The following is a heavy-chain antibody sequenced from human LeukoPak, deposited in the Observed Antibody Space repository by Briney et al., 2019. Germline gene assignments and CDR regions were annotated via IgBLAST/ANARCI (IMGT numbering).Heavy chain of an antibody. D-gene: IGHD5-12*01. Sequence: SETLSLTCTVSGGSITFSSYYWSWIRQPPGKGLEWIGYIYYSGSTNYNPSLKSRVTISVDTSKNQFSLKLSSVTAADPAVYYCARHGSRVMATIEDSWGQGTLVIVSS. CDR3: ARHGSRVMATIEDS. J-gene: IGHJ4*02. CDR1: GGSITFSSYY. CDR2: IYYSGST. V-gene: IGHV4-61*01.